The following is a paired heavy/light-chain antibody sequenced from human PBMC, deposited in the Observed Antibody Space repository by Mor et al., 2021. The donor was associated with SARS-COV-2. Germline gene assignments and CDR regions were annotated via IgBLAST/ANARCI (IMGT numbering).Heavy chain of an antibody. CDR3: ARTIVVRPAAPYNWFDP. CDR1: GFTLMTYW. D-gene: IGHD2-2*01. V-gene: IGHV3-7*04. Sequence: EVQLVESGGGLVQPGGSLRLSCTASGFTLMTYWMSWVRQAPGKGLEWVANIGQSGGQTYYGDSVKGRFTISRDDAKNSLYLQMNSLRADDTAVYFCARTIVVRPAAPYNWFDPRGQGTLVTVFS. CDR2: IGQSGGQT. J-gene: IGHJ5*02.
Light chain of an antibody. CDR1: HDISTY. J-gene: IGKJ4*01. CDR2: AAS. V-gene: IGKV1-9*01. CDR3: QQLGGYPLT. Sequence: IQLTQSPSSLSASVGDRVTLTCRASHDISTYLAWYQQNPGKAPKLLIYAASTLQSGVPSRFSGSGSGTDFTLTISSLQPEDFATYYCQQLGGYPLTFGGGTRVEIK.